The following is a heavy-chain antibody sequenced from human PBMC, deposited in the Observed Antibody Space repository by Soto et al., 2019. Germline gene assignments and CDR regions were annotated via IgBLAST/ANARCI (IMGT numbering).Heavy chain of an antibody. Sequence: ASVKVSCKASGYTFTSYAMHWVRQAPGQRLEWMGWINAGNGNTKYSQKFQGRVTITRDTSASTAYMELSSLRSEDTAVYYCARDGGPLGYCSSTSCYTGDYWCQGTLVTVSS. CDR1: GYTFTSYA. D-gene: IGHD2-2*02. CDR2: INAGNGNT. CDR3: ARDGGPLGYCSSTSCYTGDY. J-gene: IGHJ4*02. V-gene: IGHV1-3*01.